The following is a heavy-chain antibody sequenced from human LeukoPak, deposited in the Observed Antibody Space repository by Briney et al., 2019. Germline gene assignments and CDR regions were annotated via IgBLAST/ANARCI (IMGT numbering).Heavy chain of an antibody. J-gene: IGHJ4*02. Sequence: GESLKISCKGSGYSFSTYWIGWVRPMPGKGLEWMGIIYPRDSDTRYSLSFQGQVTISADKSISTAYLPWSSLKASDTAMYYCARSRDSSGFYYLIWGQGTLVTVSS. CDR1: GYSFSTYW. CDR2: IYPRDSDT. V-gene: IGHV5-51*01. CDR3: ARSRDSSGFYYLI. D-gene: IGHD3-22*01.